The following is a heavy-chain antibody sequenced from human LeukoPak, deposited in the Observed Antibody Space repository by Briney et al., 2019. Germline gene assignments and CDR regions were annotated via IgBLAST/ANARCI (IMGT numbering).Heavy chain of an antibody. J-gene: IGHJ4*02. Sequence: SETLSLTCTVSGGSISSYYWSWIRQPPGKGLEWIGYIYYSGSTNYNPSLKSRVTISVDTSKNQFSLKLSSVTAADTAVYYCARQLTYGDLVYWGQGTLVTVSS. V-gene: IGHV4-59*08. CDR3: ARQLTYGDLVY. D-gene: IGHD4-17*01. CDR2: IYYSGST. CDR1: GGSISSYY.